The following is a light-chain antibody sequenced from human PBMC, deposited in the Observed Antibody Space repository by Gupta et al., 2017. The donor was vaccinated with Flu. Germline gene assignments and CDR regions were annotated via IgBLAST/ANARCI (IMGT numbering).Light chain of an antibody. CDR2: KDT. J-gene: IGLJ3*02. CDR3: QSAYNTGASRV. CDR1: SLSTQS. Sequence: SYPLTLAPAMPVPPGQTATIPCTGSSLSTQSGSWYRPRPVQAPVLLISKDTETASGVPDRVSGSSSGTRGTFTIRGVQTEDEAGYYCQSAYNTGASRVFGGGTKLCVL. V-gene: IGLV3-25*02.